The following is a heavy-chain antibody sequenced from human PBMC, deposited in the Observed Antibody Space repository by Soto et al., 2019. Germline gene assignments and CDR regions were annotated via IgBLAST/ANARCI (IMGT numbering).Heavy chain of an antibody. CDR3: AREIYDILTGSPGGWFDP. V-gene: IGHV4-61*01. D-gene: IGHD3-9*01. CDR2: IYYSGST. J-gene: IGHJ5*02. Sequence: SETVSLTCTVSGGSVSSGSYYWSWIRQPPGKGLEWIGYIYYSGSTNYNPSLKSRVTISVDTSKNQFSLKLSSVTAADTAVYYCAREIYDILTGSPGGWFDPWGQGTLVTVSS. CDR1: GGSVSSGSYY.